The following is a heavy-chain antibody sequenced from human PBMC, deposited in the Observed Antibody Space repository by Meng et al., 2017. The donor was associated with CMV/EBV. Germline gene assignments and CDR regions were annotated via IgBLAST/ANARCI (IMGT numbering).Heavy chain of an antibody. Sequence: SQTLSLTCSVSGDSVTSGRYFWSWLQQPPGKGLEWIGYVYYTGKTNYNSSLKSRVTISLDTSQKQFSLKLKSVTAADTAVYYCARGNYQYYAMDVWGQGTTVTVSS. CDR3: ARGNYQYYAMDV. V-gene: IGHV4-61*01. CDR2: VYYTGKT. J-gene: IGHJ6*02. CDR1: GDSVTSGRYF.